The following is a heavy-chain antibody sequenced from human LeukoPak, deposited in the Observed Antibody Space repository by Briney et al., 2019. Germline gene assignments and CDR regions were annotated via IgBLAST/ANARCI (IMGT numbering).Heavy chain of an antibody. D-gene: IGHD2-15*01. Sequence: QPGGSLRLSCAASGFTFSSYAMSWVRQAPGKGLQWVSTISGSGSSTYYADSVKGRFTISRDNSKDTPYLQMNSLRAEDTAVYYCARGGYTSYFDPWGQGTLVTVSS. CDR1: GFTFSSYA. CDR3: ARGGYTSYFDP. CDR2: ISGSGSST. V-gene: IGHV3-23*01. J-gene: IGHJ5*02.